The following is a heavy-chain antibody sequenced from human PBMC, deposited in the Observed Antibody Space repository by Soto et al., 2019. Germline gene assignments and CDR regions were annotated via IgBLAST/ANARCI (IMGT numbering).Heavy chain of an antibody. CDR2: ISGSGGST. D-gene: IGHD2-2*02. V-gene: IGHV3-23*01. CDR1: GFTFSSYA. CDR3: AKYKVPAAIPGENFDY. Sequence: GGSLRLSCAASGFTFSSYAMSWVRQAPGKGLEWVSAISGSGGSTYYADSVKGRFTISRDNSKNTLYLQMNSLRAEDTAVYYCAKYKVPAAIPGENFDYWGQGTLVTVSS. J-gene: IGHJ4*02.